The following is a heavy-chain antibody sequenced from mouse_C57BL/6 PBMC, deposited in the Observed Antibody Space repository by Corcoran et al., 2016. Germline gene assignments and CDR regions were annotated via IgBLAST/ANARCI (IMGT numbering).Heavy chain of an antibody. V-gene: IGHV1-80*01. CDR2: IYPGDGDT. CDR1: GYAFSSYW. J-gene: IGHJ1*03. CDR3: ASLYYGSSYDWYFDV. D-gene: IGHD1-1*01. Sequence: QVQLQQSGAELVKPGASVKISCKASGYAFSSYWMNWVKQRPGKGLEWIGQIYPGDGDTNYNEKFKGKATLTADKSSSTAYMQLSSLTSEDSAVYFCASLYYGSSYDWYFDVWGTGTTVTVSS.